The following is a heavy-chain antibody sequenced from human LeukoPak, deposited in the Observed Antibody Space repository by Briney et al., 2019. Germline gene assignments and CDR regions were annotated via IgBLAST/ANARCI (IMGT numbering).Heavy chain of an antibody. D-gene: IGHD6-19*01. V-gene: IGHV3-30*18. CDR1: AFTFSSYG. CDR3: AKGRSGWYEDY. CDR2: ISLDGRNK. J-gene: IGHJ4*02. Sequence: GGSLRLSCAASAFTFSSYGMHSVRQAPGKGLGWVAAISLDGRNKYSADTVKARFTISRANSKNTLYLQMNSLRAEDTAVYYCAKGRSGWYEDYWGQGTLVTVSA.